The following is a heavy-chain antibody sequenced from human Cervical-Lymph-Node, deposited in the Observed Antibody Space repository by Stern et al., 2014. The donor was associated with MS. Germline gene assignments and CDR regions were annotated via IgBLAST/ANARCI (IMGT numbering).Heavy chain of an antibody. CDR1: GYTLAELS. CDR2: FEPEDGKT. Sequence: QDQLVQSGTEVKKPGASVKVSCKVSGYTLAELSMHWVRQAPGKGLEWMGGFEPEDGKTIYAQKFQGRVIMTEDTSTDTAYMKLSSLRSEDTAVYYCAALRGFNWFDPWGQGTLVTVSS. CDR3: AALRGFNWFDP. J-gene: IGHJ5*02. V-gene: IGHV1-24*01. D-gene: IGHD3-22*01.